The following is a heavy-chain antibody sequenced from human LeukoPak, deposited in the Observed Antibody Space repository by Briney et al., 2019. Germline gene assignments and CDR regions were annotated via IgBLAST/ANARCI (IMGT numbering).Heavy chain of an antibody. Sequence: GGSLRLSCAASGFTFSSYATSWVRQAPGKGLEWVSAISGSGGSTYYADSVKGRFTISRDNSKNTLYLQMNSLRAEDTAVYDCAKAAPYYYGSGSSQRLDYWGQGTLVTVSS. V-gene: IGHV3-23*01. J-gene: IGHJ4*02. D-gene: IGHD3-10*01. CDR3: AKAAPYYYGSGSSQRLDY. CDR1: GFTFSSYA. CDR2: ISGSGGST.